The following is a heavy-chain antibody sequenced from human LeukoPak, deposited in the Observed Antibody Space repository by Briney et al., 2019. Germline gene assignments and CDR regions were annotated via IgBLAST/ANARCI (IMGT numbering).Heavy chain of an antibody. Sequence: ASVTVSCKASGYTFTSYGISWVRQAPGQGLEWMGWISAYNGNTNYAQKLQGRVTTTTDTSTSTAYMELRSLRSDDTAVYYCARAAGGSSLDAFDIWGQGTMVAVSS. V-gene: IGHV1-18*01. CDR2: ISAYNGNT. CDR3: ARAAGGSSLDAFDI. D-gene: IGHD3-16*01. CDR1: GYTFTSYG. J-gene: IGHJ3*02.